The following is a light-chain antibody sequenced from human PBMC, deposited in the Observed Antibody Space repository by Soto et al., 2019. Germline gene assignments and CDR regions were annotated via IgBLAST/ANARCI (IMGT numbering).Light chain of an antibody. Sequence: QSVLTQPASVSDSPGQSITISCTGTSSDVGGSNFVSWYQQHPGKPPKLIIYDVANRPSGVSNRFSGSKSGSTASLFISRLQTEDEADYYCVSYTSSTTYVIGTGTKVTVL. V-gene: IGLV2-14*03. CDR1: SSDVGGSNF. CDR3: VSYTSSTTYV. CDR2: DVA. J-gene: IGLJ1*01.